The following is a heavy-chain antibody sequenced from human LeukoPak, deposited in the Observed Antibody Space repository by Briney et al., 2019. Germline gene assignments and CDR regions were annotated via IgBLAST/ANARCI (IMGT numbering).Heavy chain of an antibody. Sequence: ASVKVSCKASGYTFTGYYMHWVRQAPGQGLEWMGWIDPNRGGTKYAQKFQGRVTLTRDTSISTAYMELNRLKSDDTAVYYCARDYVYCTNGVCYREFPFDIWGQGTMVTVSS. CDR1: GYTFTGYY. CDR2: IDPNRGGT. CDR3: ARDYVYCTNGVCYREFPFDI. D-gene: IGHD2-8*01. J-gene: IGHJ3*02. V-gene: IGHV1-2*02.